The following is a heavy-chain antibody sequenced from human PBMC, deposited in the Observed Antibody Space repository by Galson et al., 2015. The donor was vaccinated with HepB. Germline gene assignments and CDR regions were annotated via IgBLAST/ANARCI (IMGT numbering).Heavy chain of an antibody. V-gene: IGHV3-23*01. CDR1: GFSFSYYA. J-gene: IGHJ5*02. CDR3: ANSSILT. CDR2: VSDNGDNT. Sequence: SLRLSCAASGFSFSYYAMSWVRQAPGKGLEWVSTVSDNGDNTYCTDSVKGRFTISRDNSKSALFLQMNSLRVEDTAVYFCANSSILTWGQGTLVTVSS.